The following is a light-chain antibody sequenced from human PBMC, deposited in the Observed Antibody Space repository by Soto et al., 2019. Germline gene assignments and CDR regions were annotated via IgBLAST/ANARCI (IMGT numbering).Light chain of an antibody. CDR1: SSDVGAYNF. Sequence: QSALTQPRSVSGSLGQSVTISCTGTSSDVGAYNFVSWYQQRPGRAPKLILCDVSKRPSGVPDRSSGSKSGNTASLTISGLQAEDEADYYCCSYAHNFYVFGTGTKVTVL. CDR2: DVS. V-gene: IGLV2-11*01. CDR3: CSYAHNFYV. J-gene: IGLJ1*01.